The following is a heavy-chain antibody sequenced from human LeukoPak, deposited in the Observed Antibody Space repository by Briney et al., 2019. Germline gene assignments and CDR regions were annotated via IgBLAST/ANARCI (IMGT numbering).Heavy chain of an antibody. CDR2: INHSGST. CDR1: GGSFSGYY. J-gene: IGHJ4*02. Sequence: PSETLSLTCAVYGGSFSGYYWSLIRQPPGKGLEWIGEINHSGSTNYNPSLKSRVTISVDTSKNQFSLKLSSVTAADTAVYYCARGLLPGTSFDYWGQGTLVTVSS. CDR3: ARGLLPGTSFDY. V-gene: IGHV4-34*01.